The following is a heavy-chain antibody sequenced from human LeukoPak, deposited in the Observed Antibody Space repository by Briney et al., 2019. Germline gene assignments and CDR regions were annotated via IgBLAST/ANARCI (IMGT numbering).Heavy chain of an antibody. V-gene: IGHV6-1*01. Sequence: SQTLSLTFAISGDSVSSKSSAWNWIRQSPSRGLEWLGRTYYRSKWNNHYAASVKSRITINADTSKNQFSLQLNSVTPEDTAVYYCARNSADLDYWGRGILVTVSS. CDR3: ARNSADLDY. D-gene: IGHD1-26*01. CDR2: TYYRSKWNN. CDR1: GDSVSSKSSA. J-gene: IGHJ4*02.